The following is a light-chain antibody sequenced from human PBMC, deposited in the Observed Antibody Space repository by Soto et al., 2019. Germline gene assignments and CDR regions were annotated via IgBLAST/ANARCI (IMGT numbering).Light chain of an antibody. CDR3: QQCRNWPLT. CDR1: QNVYNN. Sequence: EIVMTQSPATLSVSPGEGATLSCKASQNVYNNLAWYQQRPGQPPRLLIYDASTQATGISARFSGSGYGTEFTLTISRLQSEDFAVYFCQQCRNWPLTFGGGKKVEIK. J-gene: IGKJ4*01. V-gene: IGKV3-15*01. CDR2: DAS.